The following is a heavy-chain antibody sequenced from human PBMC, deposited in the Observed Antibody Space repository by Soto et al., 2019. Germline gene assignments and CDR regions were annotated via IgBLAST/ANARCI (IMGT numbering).Heavy chain of an antibody. CDR2: IYYSGST. CDR3: ARAYIAAAGMRNPHWFDP. J-gene: IGHJ5*02. V-gene: IGHV4-31*03. CDR1: GGSISSGGYY. Sequence: QVQLQESGPGLVKPSQTLSLTCTVSGGSISSGGYYWSWIRQHPGKGLEWIGYIYYSGSTYYNPSHKSRGTISVDTSKNQFSLKLSSVTAADTAVYYCARAYIAAAGMRNPHWFDPWGQGTLVTVSS. D-gene: IGHD6-13*01.